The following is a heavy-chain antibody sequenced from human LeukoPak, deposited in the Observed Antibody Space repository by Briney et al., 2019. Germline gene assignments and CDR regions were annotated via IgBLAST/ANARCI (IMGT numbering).Heavy chain of an antibody. CDR2: TNPNSGGT. Sequence: ASVKVSCKASGYTFTGYYMHWVRQAPGQGLEWMGWTNPNSGGTNYAQKFQGRVTMTRDTSISTAYMELSRLRSDDTAVYYCARASGYSSSWYLNLDYWGQGTLVTVSS. D-gene: IGHD6-13*01. V-gene: IGHV1-2*02. CDR1: GYTFTGYY. CDR3: ARASGYSSSWYLNLDY. J-gene: IGHJ4*02.